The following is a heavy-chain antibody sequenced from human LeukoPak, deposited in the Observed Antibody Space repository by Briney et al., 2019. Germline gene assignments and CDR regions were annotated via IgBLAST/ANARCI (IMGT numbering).Heavy chain of an antibody. J-gene: IGHJ4*02. CDR2: IYSSGSI. D-gene: IGHD7-27*01. Sequence: SETLSLTCTVSGGSISSYSWNWIRQPAGKGLEWIGRIYSSGSINYNPSLKSRVTMSVDTSQNQFSLKLSSVTAADTAVYYCERRGVEDRTTTGENYFDYWGQGTLVTVSS. V-gene: IGHV4-4*07. CDR3: ERRGVEDRTTTGENYFDY. CDR1: GGSISSYS.